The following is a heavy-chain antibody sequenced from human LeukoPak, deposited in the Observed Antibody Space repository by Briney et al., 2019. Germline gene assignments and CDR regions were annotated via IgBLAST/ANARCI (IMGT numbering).Heavy chain of an antibody. J-gene: IGHJ4*02. CDR2: INPSGGST. Sequence: EASVKVPCKASGYTFTSYYMHWVRQAPGQGLEWMGIINPSGGSTSYAQKFQGRVTMTRDTSTSTVYMELSSLRSDDTAVYYCAGVYYYDSSGYYYLSYWGQGTLVTVSS. CDR3: AGVYYYDSSGYYYLSY. V-gene: IGHV1-46*01. D-gene: IGHD3-22*01. CDR1: GYTFTSYY.